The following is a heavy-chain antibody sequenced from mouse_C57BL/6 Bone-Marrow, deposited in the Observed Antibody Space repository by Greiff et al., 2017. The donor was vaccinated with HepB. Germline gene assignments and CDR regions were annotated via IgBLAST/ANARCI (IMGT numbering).Heavy chain of an antibody. V-gene: IGHV10-1*01. CDR3: VRHWGSSYWYFDV. Sequence: EVQLVESGGGLVQPKGSLKLSCAASGFSFNTYAMNWVRQAPGKGLEWVARIRSKSNNYATYYADSVKDRFTISRDDSESMLYLQMNNLKTEDTAMYYCVRHWGSSYWYFDVWGTGTTVTVSS. CDR2: IRSKSNNYAT. CDR1: GFSFNTYA. J-gene: IGHJ1*03. D-gene: IGHD1-1*01.